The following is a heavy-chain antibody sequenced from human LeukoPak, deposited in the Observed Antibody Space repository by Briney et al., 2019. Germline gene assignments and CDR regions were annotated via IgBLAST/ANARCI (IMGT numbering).Heavy chain of an antibody. V-gene: IGHV4-30-2*01. D-gene: IGHD5-12*01. CDR1: GGSISSGGYS. J-gene: IGHJ4*02. Sequence: SETLSLTCAVSGGSISSGGYSWSWIQQPPGKGLEWIGYIYHSGSTYYNPSLKSRVTISVDRSKNQFSLKLSSVTAADTAVYYCARVRARAGPVDYWGQGTLVTVSS. CDR2: IYHSGST. CDR3: ARVRARAGPVDY.